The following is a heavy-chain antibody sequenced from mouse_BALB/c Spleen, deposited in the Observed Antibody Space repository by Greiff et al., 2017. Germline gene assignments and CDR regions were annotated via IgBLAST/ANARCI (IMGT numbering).Heavy chain of an antibody. CDR1: GFTFSDFY. CDR3: ARAQGRNWYFDV. Sequence: EVKVVESGGGLVQPGGSLRLSCATSGFTFSDFYMEWVRQPPGKRLEWIAASRNKANDYTTEYSASVKGRFIVSRDTSQSILYLQMNALRAEDTAIYYGARAQGRNWYFDVWGAGTTVTVSS. D-gene: IGHD3-3*01. V-gene: IGHV7-1*02. CDR2: SRNKANDYTT. J-gene: IGHJ1*01.